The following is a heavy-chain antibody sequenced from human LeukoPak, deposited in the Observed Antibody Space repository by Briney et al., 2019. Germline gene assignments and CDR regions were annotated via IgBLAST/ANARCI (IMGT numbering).Heavy chain of an antibody. CDR1: GFTVSSNS. CDR3: ARDGYNPVAFDI. D-gene: IGHD5-24*01. J-gene: IGHJ3*02. V-gene: IGHV3-53*01. Sequence: GGSLRLSCTVSGFTVSSNSMSWVRQAPGKGLEWVSFIYSDNTHYSDSVKGRFTISRDNSKNTLYLQMNSLRAEDTAVYYCARDGYNPVAFDIWGQGTVVTVSS. CDR2: IYSDNT.